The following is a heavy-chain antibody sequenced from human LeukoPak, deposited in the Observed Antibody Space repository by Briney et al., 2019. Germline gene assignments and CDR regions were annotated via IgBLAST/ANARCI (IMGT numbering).Heavy chain of an antibody. CDR2: ISNDGDT. CDR3: AGDKTTGGWYEFDY. D-gene: IGHD6-19*01. V-gene: IGHV3-53*01. J-gene: IGHJ4*02. Sequence: PGGSLRLSCAASGFTVSSNYMSWVPQGPGKGLECVSDISNDGDTYYANSVTGRFTISRDTSKNTVSLQMNSLRAEHTAFYYCAGDKTTGGWYEFDYWGQGTLVTVS. CDR1: GFTVSSNY.